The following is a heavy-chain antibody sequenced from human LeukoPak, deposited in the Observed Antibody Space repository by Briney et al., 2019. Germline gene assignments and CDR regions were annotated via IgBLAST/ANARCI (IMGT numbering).Heavy chain of an antibody. CDR3: ARDSSTYAGPPDY. CDR1: GFTFSSYS. J-gene: IGHJ4*02. CDR2: IGAAGSTI. Sequence: PGGSLRLSCAASGFTFSSYSMNWVRQAPGKGLDWVSYIGAAGSTIYYADSVKGRFTISRDNAKNSLFLQMNSLRAEDTAVYYCARDSSTYAGPPDYWGQGTLVTVSS. D-gene: IGHD2-2*01. V-gene: IGHV3-48*01.